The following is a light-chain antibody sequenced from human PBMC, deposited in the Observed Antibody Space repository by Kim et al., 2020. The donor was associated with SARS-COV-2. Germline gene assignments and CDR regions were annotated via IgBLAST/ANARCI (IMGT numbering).Light chain of an antibody. Sequence: ASVGDRVTLSCRASQSMSRGLAWYQQKPGKAPKLLIYKTSSLESGVPSRFSGSGAGTEFTLTISGLQPDDFATYHCQQYNIYPWTFGQGTKVDIK. CDR3: QQYNIYPWT. CDR2: KTS. J-gene: IGKJ1*01. V-gene: IGKV1-5*03. CDR1: QSMSRG.